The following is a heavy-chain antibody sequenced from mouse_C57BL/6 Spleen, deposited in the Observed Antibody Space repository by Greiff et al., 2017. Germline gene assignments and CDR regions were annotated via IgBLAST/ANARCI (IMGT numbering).Heavy chain of an antibody. CDR1: GFTFSSYA. D-gene: IGHD2-1*01. V-gene: IGHV5-4*03. Sequence: EVMLLESGGGLVKPGGSLKLSCAASGFTFSSYAMSWVRQTPEKRLEWVATISDGGSYTYYPHNVKGRFTISRDNAKNNLYLQMSHLTSEDTAMYYCARVDGNYGYFDGWGTGTTVTVSS. CDR3: ARVDGNYGYFDG. CDR2: ISDGGSYT. J-gene: IGHJ1*03.